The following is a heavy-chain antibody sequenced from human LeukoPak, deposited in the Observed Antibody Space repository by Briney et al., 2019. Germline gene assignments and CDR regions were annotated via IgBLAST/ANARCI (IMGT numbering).Heavy chain of an antibody. Sequence: SETLSLTCAVYGESFSGYFWNWIRQPPGKGLEWIGEINHSGNTSNHNPSLKSRVTMSVDTSKNQFSLELSSVTAADTAVYYCARKSGYARDYWGQGNLVTVSS. J-gene: IGHJ4*02. D-gene: IGHD5-12*01. V-gene: IGHV4-34*01. CDR1: GESFSGYF. CDR2: INHSGNTS. CDR3: ARKSGYARDY.